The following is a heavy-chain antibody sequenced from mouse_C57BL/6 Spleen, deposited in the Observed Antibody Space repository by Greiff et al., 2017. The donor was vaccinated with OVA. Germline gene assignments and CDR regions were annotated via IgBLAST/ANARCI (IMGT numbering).Heavy chain of an antibody. J-gene: IGHJ2*01. CDR3: ARTAQGGDYFDY. CDR1: GYAFTNYL. Sequence: VKLQESGAELVRPGTSVKVSCKASGYAFTNYLIEWVKQRPGQGLEWIGVINPGSGGTNYNEKFKGKATLTADTSSITAYMQLSSLTSEDSAVYFCARTAQGGDYFDYWGQGTTRTVSS. D-gene: IGHD3-2*02. CDR2: INPGSGGT. V-gene: IGHV1-54*01.